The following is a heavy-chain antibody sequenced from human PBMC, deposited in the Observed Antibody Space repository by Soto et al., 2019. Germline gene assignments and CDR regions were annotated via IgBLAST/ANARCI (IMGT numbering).Heavy chain of an antibody. CDR3: ARRSGSYSNAFDF. CDR1: GGTFRNFA. V-gene: IGHV1-69*10. Sequence: SVKVSCKAAGGTFRNFAINWVRQAPGQGLEWMGGFIPILGGGINAQKFQGRVTITSDESTSTAYMELSSLKSEDTAMYYCARRSGSYSNAFDFWGQGTMVTVSS. CDR2: FIPILGGG. D-gene: IGHD1-26*01. J-gene: IGHJ3*01.